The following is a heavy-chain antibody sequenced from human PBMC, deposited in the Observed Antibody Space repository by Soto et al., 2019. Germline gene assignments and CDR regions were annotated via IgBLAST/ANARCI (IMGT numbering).Heavy chain of an antibody. CDR1: GFTFSSYA. Sequence: EVQLLESGGGLVQPGGSLRLSCAASGFTFSSYAMSWVRQAPGKGLEWVSAISGSGGSTYYADSVKGRFTISRDNSKNTLYLQMNSLRAEDTAVYYCASYSGSYSRKYNWFDPWGQGTLVTVSS. J-gene: IGHJ5*02. CDR2: ISGSGGST. CDR3: ASYSGSYSRKYNWFDP. D-gene: IGHD1-26*01. V-gene: IGHV3-23*01.